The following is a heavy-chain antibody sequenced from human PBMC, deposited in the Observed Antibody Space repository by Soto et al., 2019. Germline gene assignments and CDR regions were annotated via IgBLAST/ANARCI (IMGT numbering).Heavy chain of an antibody. V-gene: IGHV1-69*13. D-gene: IGHD2-15*01. CDR2: IKPSLGTT. J-gene: IGHJ5*01. CDR1: GFTFSNYP. CDR3: ARGSGGGRSIICYSGDF. Sequence: ASVKVSCKASGFTFSNYPMGWVRQAPGQGLEWMGGIKPSLGTTNYAQKFQGRVTITADESTSTVYLELSGLRYDDTAVYYCARGSGGGRSIICYSGDFWG.